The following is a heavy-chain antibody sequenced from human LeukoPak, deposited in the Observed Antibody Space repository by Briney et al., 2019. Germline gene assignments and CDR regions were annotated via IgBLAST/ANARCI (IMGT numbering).Heavy chain of an antibody. V-gene: IGHV4-4*07. CDR1: GGSSSISSYY. Sequence: SETLSLTCTVSGGSSSISSYYWRWIRQPAGKGLEWIVRIYTSGSTNYNPSLKSRFTMSVDTSKNQFSLKLSSVTAADTAVYYCARESGSYSPFDYWGQGTLVTVSS. J-gene: IGHJ4*02. D-gene: IGHD1-26*01. CDR3: ARESGSYSPFDY. CDR2: IYTSGST.